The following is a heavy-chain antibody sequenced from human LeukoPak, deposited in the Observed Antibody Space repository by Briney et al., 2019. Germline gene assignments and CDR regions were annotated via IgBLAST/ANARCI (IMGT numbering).Heavy chain of an antibody. CDR3: ARDPPDSGSYFFDY. CDR1: GFPFSSYW. CDR2: ISYDGRNK. J-gene: IGHJ4*02. D-gene: IGHD1-26*01. V-gene: IGHV3-30*03. Sequence: GGSLRLSCVASGFPFSSYWMTWVRQAPGKGLEWVAVISYDGRNKYYADSVKGRFTISRDNSKNTLYLQMNSLRGEDTAVYYCARDPPDSGSYFFDYWGQGTLVTVSS.